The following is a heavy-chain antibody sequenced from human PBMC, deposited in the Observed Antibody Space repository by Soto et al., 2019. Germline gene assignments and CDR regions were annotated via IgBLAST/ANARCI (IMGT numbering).Heavy chain of an antibody. CDR1: GGSISSYY. D-gene: IGHD1-26*01. J-gene: IGHJ5*02. Sequence: SETLSLTCTVSGGSISSYYWSWIRQPPGKGLEWIGYMYYGGRTNYNPSLKSRVTISVDTSKMQVSLKLSSVTAADTAVYFCARGTPSPLIVRTSRGPWFDPWGQGTLVTVSS. CDR3: ARGTPSPLIVRTSRGPWFDP. CDR2: MYYGGRT. V-gene: IGHV4-59*08.